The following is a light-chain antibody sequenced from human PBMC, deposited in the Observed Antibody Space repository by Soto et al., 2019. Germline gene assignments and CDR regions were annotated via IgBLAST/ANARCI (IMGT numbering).Light chain of an antibody. CDR1: SSDIGSLDF. Sequence: QAVVTQPASVSGSPGQSITISCTGSSSDIGSLDFVSWYQQYPGKVPKVIIYEVSGRPSGIPNRFSGSKSGNTASLTISGLQPEDEADYYCHSYTMTAGRVFGGGTKVTVL. CDR2: EVS. V-gene: IGLV2-14*01. CDR3: HSYTMTAGRV. J-gene: IGLJ2*01.